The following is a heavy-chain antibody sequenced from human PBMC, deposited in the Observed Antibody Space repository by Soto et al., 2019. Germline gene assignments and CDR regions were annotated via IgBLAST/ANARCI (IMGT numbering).Heavy chain of an antibody. V-gene: IGHV2-5*01. D-gene: IGHD2-2*02. CDR3: AHLPPFADYTLDY. J-gene: IGHJ4*02. CDR2: IYWNGET. Sequence: QITLKESGPTLVKPTQTLTLTCNFSGFSLSTGGVGVAWVRQPPGKALEWLTLIYWNGETRTSPSLENRLTVTKDASKHQVALTMTNTDPVDTATYYCAHLPPFADYTLDYWGQGIRVTVSS. CDR1: GFSLSTGGVG.